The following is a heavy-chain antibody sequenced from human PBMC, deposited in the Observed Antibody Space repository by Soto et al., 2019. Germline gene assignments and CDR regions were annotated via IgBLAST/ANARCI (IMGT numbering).Heavy chain of an antibody. D-gene: IGHD3-9*01. CDR3: ARVGPYYDILTGYYNAFDI. CDR1: GYTFTSYG. V-gene: IGHV1-18*01. Sequence: GASVKVSCKASGYTFTSYGISWVRQAPGQGLEWMGWISAYNGNTNYAQKLQGRVTMTTDTSTSTAYMELRSLRSDDTAVYYCARVGPYYDILTGYYNAFDIWGQGTMVTVSS. CDR2: ISAYNGNT. J-gene: IGHJ3*02.